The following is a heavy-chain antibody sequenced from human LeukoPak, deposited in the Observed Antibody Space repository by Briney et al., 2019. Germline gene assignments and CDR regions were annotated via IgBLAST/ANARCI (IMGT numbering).Heavy chain of an antibody. D-gene: IGHD6-13*01. CDR2: IFPGDSDT. Sequence: GESLKISCKGFGYSFPNYWIGWVRQMPGKGLEWMGIIFPGDSDTRYSTSFQGQVTISADKSINTAYLQWSSLKASDTAIYYCARTYSSGWLHYFDFWGQGALVTVSS. CDR1: GYSFPNYW. CDR3: ARTYSSGWLHYFDF. J-gene: IGHJ4*02. V-gene: IGHV5-51*01.